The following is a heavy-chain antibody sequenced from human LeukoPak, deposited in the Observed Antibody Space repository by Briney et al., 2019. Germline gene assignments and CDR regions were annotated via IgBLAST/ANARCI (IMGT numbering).Heavy chain of an antibody. CDR2: IYTSGST. V-gene: IGHV4-61*02. Sequence: PSETLSLTCTVSGGSISSGSYYWSWIRQPAVKGLEWIGRIYTSGSTNYNPSLKSRVTISVDTSKNQFSLKLSSVTAADTAVYYCARDGEMATIENYFDYWGQGTLVTVSS. J-gene: IGHJ4*02. CDR1: GGSISSGSYY. D-gene: IGHD5-24*01. CDR3: ARDGEMATIENYFDY.